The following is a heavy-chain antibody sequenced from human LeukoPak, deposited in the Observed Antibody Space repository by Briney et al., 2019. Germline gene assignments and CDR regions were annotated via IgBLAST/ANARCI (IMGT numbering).Heavy chain of an antibody. V-gene: IGHV1-18*01. CDR2: ISPDNGNT. CDR3: ARGGPWNDAFDI. D-gene: IGHD1-1*01. J-gene: IGHJ3*02. CDR1: GYTFTNYG. Sequence: GASVKVSCKASGYTFTNYGISWVRQAPGQGLECMGWISPDNGNTNYAQKLQGRVNMTTDTSASTAYMELRSLRSDDTALYYCARGGPWNDAFDIWGQGTMATVSS.